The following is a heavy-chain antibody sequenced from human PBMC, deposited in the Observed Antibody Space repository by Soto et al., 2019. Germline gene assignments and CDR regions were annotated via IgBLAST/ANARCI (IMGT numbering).Heavy chain of an antibody. J-gene: IGHJ4*02. CDR1: GGSISSSSYY. V-gene: IGHV4-39*01. CDR3: ARNAKTVTLDY. Sequence: SETLSLTCTVSGGSISSSSYYWGWIRQPPGKGLEWIGSIYYSGSTYYNPPLKSRVTISVDTSKNQFSLKPSSVTAADTAVYYCARNAKTVTLDYWGQGTLVTVSS. D-gene: IGHD4-17*01. CDR2: IYYSGST.